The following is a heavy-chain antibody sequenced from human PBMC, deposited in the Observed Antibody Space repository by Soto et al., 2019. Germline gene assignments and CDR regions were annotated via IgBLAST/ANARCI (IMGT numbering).Heavy chain of an antibody. V-gene: IGHV3-23*01. D-gene: IGHD2-15*01. CDR3: ARDLGYCSGGSCSY. J-gene: IGHJ4*02. CDR2: ISGSGGST. CDR1: GFTFSSYA. Sequence: GGSLRLSCAASGFTFSSYAMSWVRQAPGKGLEWVSAISGSGGSTYYADSVKGRFTISRDNSKNTLYLQMNSLRAEDTAVYYCARDLGYCSGGSCSYWGQGTLVTVSS.